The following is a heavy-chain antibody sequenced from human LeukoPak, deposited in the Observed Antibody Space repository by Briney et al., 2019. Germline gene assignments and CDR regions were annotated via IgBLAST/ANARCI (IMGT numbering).Heavy chain of an antibody. J-gene: IGHJ4*02. CDR2: ISAYNGNT. D-gene: IGHD3-22*01. CDR3: ARDPHYDSSGYYYVVRYFDY. Sequence: ASVKLSCKAAGYTFTSYGISWVRQAPGQGLEWVGGISAYNGNTNYAQKLQGRVTMTTDTSTRTAYMELRSLRSDATAVYYCARDPHYDSSGYYYVVRYFDYWGQGTLVTVSS. CDR1: GYTFTSYG. V-gene: IGHV1-18*01.